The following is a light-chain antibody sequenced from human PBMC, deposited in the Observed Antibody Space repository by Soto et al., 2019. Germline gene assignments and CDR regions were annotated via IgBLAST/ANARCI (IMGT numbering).Light chain of an antibody. Sequence: QSALTQPASVSGSPGPSITISCTGTSSDVGGYNYVSWYQQHPGKAPKLMIYDVSNRPSGVSNRFSGAKSGNTSSLTISGLHAEDEADYYCSSYTSSSTPVVFGGGTKLTVL. J-gene: IGLJ2*01. CDR2: DVS. CDR1: SSDVGGYNY. V-gene: IGLV2-14*01. CDR3: SSYTSSSTPVV.